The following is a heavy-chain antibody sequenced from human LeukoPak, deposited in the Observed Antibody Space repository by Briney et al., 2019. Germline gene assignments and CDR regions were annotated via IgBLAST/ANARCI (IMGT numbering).Heavy chain of an antibody. CDR1: GGSISSGSYY. CDR3: ARTNIAAVDC. D-gene: IGHD6-13*01. CDR2: IYTSGST. J-gene: IGHJ4*02. V-gene: IGHV4-61*02. Sequence: SETLSLTCTVSGGSISSGSYYWSWIRQPAGKGLEWIGRIYTSGSTNYNPSLKSRVTISVDTSKNQFSLKLSSVTAADTAVYYCARTNIAAVDCWGQGTLVTVSS.